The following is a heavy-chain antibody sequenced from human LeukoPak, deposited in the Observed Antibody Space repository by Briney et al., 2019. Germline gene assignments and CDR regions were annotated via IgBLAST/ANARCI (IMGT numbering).Heavy chain of an antibody. D-gene: IGHD1-26*01. CDR1: GYTLAELS. CDR3: ATATIESGSYSHLYY. CDR2: FDPEDGET. Sequence: ASVNVSCKVSGYTLAELSMHWVRQAPGKGLEWMGGFDPEDGETIYAQKFQGRVTMTEDTSTDTAYMELSSLRSEDTAVYYCATATIESGSYSHLYYWGQGTLVTVSS. J-gene: IGHJ4*02. V-gene: IGHV1-24*01.